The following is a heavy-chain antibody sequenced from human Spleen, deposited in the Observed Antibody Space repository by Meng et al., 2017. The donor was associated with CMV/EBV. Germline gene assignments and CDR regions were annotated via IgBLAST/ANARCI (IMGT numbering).Heavy chain of an antibody. D-gene: IGHD6-6*01. V-gene: IGHV3-20*04. CDR3: AKDFAALATYYYGMDV. J-gene: IGHJ6*02. Sequence: GESLKISCAASGFTFGDYAMSWVRQRPGKGLEWVSGIIWNGDSTASADSVKGRFTISRDNAKSSVSLQMNSLRAEDTAVYYCAKDFAALATYYYGMDVWGQGTTVTVSS. CDR2: IIWNGDST. CDR1: GFTFGDYA.